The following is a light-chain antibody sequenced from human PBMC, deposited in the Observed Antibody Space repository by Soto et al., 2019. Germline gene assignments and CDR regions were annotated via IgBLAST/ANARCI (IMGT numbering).Light chain of an antibody. J-gene: IGKJ3*01. V-gene: IGKV1-9*01. CDR3: QQLNSYPLV. Sequence: DIQLTQSPSFLSASVGDRVTITCRASQGISSYLAWYQQKPGKAPKLLIYAASTLQSGVPSRFSGSGSGTEFTRTISSLQPEDFATYYCQQLNSYPLVFGPGTKVDIK. CDR2: AAS. CDR1: QGISSY.